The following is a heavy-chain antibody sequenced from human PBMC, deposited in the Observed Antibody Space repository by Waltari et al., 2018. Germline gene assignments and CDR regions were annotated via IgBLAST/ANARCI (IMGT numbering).Heavy chain of an antibody. CDR2: ISDAGGII. CDR3: ARGSGVDS. Sequence: EVQLLESGGGSVQPGGSLRHSCAASGFTFSAYVMNGVRQAPGKGLEWVSSISDAGGIINYADSVKGRFTISRDNSKNTLYLQMNSLRVDDTAVYYCARGSGVDSWGQGTLVTISS. V-gene: IGHV3-23*01. D-gene: IGHD7-27*01. J-gene: IGHJ4*02. CDR1: GFTFSAYV.